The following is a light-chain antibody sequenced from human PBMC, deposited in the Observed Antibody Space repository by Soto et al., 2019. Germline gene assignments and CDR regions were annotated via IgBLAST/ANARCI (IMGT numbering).Light chain of an antibody. CDR1: ESVSSF. V-gene: IGKV3-11*01. CDR2: DAS. J-gene: IGKJ2*01. Sequence: DIVLTQSPATVALSPGERATLSCRASESVSSFLAWYQQKPGQAPRLLIYDASNRAAGIPDRFSGSGSGTDFTLTISSLEPEDFATYYCQQSYSSPYTFGRGTKVEI. CDR3: QQSYSSPYT.